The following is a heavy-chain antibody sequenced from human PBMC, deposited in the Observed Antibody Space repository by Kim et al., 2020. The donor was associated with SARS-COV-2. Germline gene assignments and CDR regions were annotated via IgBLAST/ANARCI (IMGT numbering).Heavy chain of an antibody. CDR3: ARGSLRYCSSTSCYADYYYGMDV. CDR1: GYTFTSYD. V-gene: IGHV1-8*01. Sequence: ASVKVSCKASGYTFTSYDINWVRQATGQGLEWMGWMNPNSGNTGYAQKFQGRVTMTRNTSISTACMELSSLRSEDTAVYYCARGSLRYCSSTSCYADYYYGMDVWGQGTTVTVSS. J-gene: IGHJ6*02. CDR2: MNPNSGNT. D-gene: IGHD2-2*01.